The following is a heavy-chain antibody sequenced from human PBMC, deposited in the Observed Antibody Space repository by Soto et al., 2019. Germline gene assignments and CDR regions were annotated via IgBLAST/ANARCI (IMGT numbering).Heavy chain of an antibody. CDR2: ISGSGGST. Sequence: GGSLRLSCAASGFTFSSYAMSWVRQAPGKGLEWVSAISGSGGSTYYADSVKGRFTISRDNSKNTLYLQMNSLRAEDTAVYYCAKILSDSSGYDGFDYWGQGTLVTVSS. J-gene: IGHJ4*02. CDR3: AKILSDSSGYDGFDY. CDR1: GFTFSSYA. D-gene: IGHD3-22*01. V-gene: IGHV3-23*01.